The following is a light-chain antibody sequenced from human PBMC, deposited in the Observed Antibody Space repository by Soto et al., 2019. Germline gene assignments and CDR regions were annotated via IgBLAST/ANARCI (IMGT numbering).Light chain of an antibody. CDR3: SSYARSNTFV. J-gene: IGLJ1*01. CDR1: SGDVGGYNS. V-gene: IGLV2-8*01. CDR2: EVN. Sequence: QSVLTQPPSASGSPGQSVTVSCTGTSGDVGGYNSVSWYQHHPGKAPKLMIYEVNKRPSGVPDRFSGSKSGNTASLTVSGLQAEDEADYYCSSYARSNTFVFGTGTKVTVL.